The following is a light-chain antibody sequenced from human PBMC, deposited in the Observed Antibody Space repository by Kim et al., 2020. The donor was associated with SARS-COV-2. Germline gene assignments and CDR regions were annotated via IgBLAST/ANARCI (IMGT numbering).Light chain of an antibody. Sequence: EIVMTQSPATLSVSPGERATLSCRASQTISSNLAWYRQKPGQAPRLLIYGASSRATGIPARFSGSGFGTEFTLTISSLQSEDFAVYFCHQYNFWPYSFGQGTKLEI. CDR1: QTISSN. CDR2: GAS. J-gene: IGKJ2*03. V-gene: IGKV3-15*01. CDR3: HQYNFWPYS.